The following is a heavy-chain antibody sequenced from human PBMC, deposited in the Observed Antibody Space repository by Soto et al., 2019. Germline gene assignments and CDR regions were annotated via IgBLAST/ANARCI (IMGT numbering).Heavy chain of an antibody. CDR3: ARDSPYYYGSGSYPFDP. CDR2: TYYRSKWYN. J-gene: IGHJ5*02. V-gene: IGHV6-1*01. CDR1: GDSVSSNSAA. Sequence: SQTLSLTCAISGDSVSSNSAAWNWIRQSPLRGLEWLGRTYYRSKWYNDYAVSVKSRITINPDTSKNQFSLQLNSVTPEDTAVYYCARDSPYYYGSGSYPFDPWGQGTLVTVSS. D-gene: IGHD3-10*01.